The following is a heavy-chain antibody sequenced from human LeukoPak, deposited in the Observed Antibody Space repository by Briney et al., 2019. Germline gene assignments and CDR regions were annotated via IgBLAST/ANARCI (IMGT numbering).Heavy chain of an antibody. CDR3: AKTMDPYDYGDPFDY. Sequence: GGSLRLSCAASGFTFSSYAMSWVRQAPGKGLEWVSAISGSGGSTYYADSVKGRFTTSRDNSKNTLYLQMNSLRAEDTAVYYCAKTMDPYDYGDPFDYWGQGTLVTVSS. V-gene: IGHV3-23*01. J-gene: IGHJ4*02. CDR1: GFTFSSYA. CDR2: ISGSGGST. D-gene: IGHD4-17*01.